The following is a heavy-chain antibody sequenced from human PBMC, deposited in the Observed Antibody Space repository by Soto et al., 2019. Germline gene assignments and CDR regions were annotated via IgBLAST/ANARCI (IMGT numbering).Heavy chain of an antibody. CDR3: ARDSYYIAGNDFTYYPYALAV. Sequence: PGESLKISCKGSGYSFTNYWITWVRQMPGKGLEWLGRVDPTDSYSNYSPSFQGHVTSSAAKAINTAYLQWSSLKASDTAMYYCARDSYYIAGNDFTYYPYALAVWAQRTTVTVSS. J-gene: IGHJ6*02. D-gene: IGHD3-10*01. CDR2: VDPTDSYS. CDR1: GYSFTNYW. V-gene: IGHV5-10-1*01.